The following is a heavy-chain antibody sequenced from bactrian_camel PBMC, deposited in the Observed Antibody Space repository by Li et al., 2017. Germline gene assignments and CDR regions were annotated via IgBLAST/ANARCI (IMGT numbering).Heavy chain of an antibody. CDR2: LDSDGIT. J-gene: IGHJ6*01. D-gene: IGHD1*01. CDR3: ASDRSLGFCVEMMRGKIRRGSGY. Sequence: HVQLVESGGGSVQAGGSLRLSCSVSGYTYSTACMGWFRQAPGKEREGVAVLDSDGITKYSDSVKGRFIISKHNAKNTLFLQMNSLKPEDTAMYYCASDRSLGFCVEMMRGKIRRGSGYRGQGTQVTVS. CDR1: GYTYSTAC. V-gene: IGHV3S53*01.